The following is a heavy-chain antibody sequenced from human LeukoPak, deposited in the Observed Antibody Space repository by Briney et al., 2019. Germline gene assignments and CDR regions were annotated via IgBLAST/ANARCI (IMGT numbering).Heavy chain of an antibody. D-gene: IGHD3-10*01. J-gene: IGHJ3*02. CDR2: TDTSGKYI. V-gene: IGHV3-21*06. CDR1: GFPFSNYG. CDR3: ARGRSITLLRGVAMSDGFDI. Sequence: GGSLRLSCAASGFPFSNYGMNWVRQAPGKGLEWVSFTDTSGKYIYYGDAVKGRFTISRDNAKNLLFLQMNGLRAEDTAVYYCARGRSITLLRGVAMSDGFDIWGQGAMVAVSS.